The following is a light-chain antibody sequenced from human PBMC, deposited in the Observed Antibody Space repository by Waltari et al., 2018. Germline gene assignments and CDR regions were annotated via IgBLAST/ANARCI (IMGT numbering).Light chain of an antibody. Sequence: QSALTQPASVSGSPGQSITISCTGTSSDVGGYNYVSWYQHHPGNVPKLIISEVNNRPPGVPHRFSGSKSGNTSSLSIAGLQTEDEADYYCSSYTSSTTLVFGTGTKVTVL. V-gene: IGLV2-14*01. CDR1: SSDVGGYNY. CDR2: EVN. CDR3: SSYTSSTTLV. J-gene: IGLJ1*01.